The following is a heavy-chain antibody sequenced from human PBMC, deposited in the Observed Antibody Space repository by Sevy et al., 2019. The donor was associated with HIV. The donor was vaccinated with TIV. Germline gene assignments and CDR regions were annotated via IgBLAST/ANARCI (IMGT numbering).Heavy chain of an antibody. CDR1: GGSISSYY. CDR3: ARVSSSWQGYYYYYYMDV. J-gene: IGHJ6*03. Sequence: SETLSLTCTVSGGSISSYYWSWIRQPAGKGLEWIGRIYTSGSTNYNPSLKSRVTMSVDTSKNQFPLKLSSVTAADTAVYYCARVSSSWQGYYYYYYMDVWGKGTTVTVSS. CDR2: IYTSGST. D-gene: IGHD6-13*01. V-gene: IGHV4-4*07.